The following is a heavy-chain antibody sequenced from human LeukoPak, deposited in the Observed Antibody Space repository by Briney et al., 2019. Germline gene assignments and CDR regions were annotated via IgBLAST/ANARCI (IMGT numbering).Heavy chain of an antibody. J-gene: IGHJ4*02. D-gene: IGHD6-13*01. Sequence: GGSLRLSCAASGFTFSSYNMHWVRQPPGKGLEWVAFIRLDGNNKYYADSVKGRFTISRDNSKNTLFLQMNSLRAEDTAVYYCARTGYSSSWYPFDHWGQGTLVTVSS. V-gene: IGHV3-30*02. CDR3: ARTGYSSSWYPFDH. CDR1: GFTFSSYN. CDR2: IRLDGNNK.